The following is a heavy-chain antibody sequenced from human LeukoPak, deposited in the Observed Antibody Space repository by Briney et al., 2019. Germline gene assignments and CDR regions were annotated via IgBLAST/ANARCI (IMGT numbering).Heavy chain of an antibody. CDR2: IYYSGST. J-gene: IGHJ6*03. D-gene: IGHD1-1*01. Sequence: SETLSLTCTVSGGSISSYYWRWIRQPPGKGLEWIVYIYYSGSTNYNPSLKSRVIISIDTSKNQFSLNLSSVTAADTAVYYCAGAKSKYNTMDVWGKGTTVTFSS. CDR3: AGAKSKYNTMDV. V-gene: IGHV4-59*03. CDR1: GGSISSYY.